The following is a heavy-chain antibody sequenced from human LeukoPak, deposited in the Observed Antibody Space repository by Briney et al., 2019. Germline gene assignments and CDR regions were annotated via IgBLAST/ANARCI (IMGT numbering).Heavy chain of an antibody. CDR1: GFTFSSYD. CDR3: ARADYDYDAFDI. J-gene: IGHJ3*02. CDR2: IGTAGDT. V-gene: IGHV3-13*01. Sequence: GGSLRLSCAASGFTFSSYDMHWVRQATGKGLEWVSAIGTAGDTYYPGSVKGRLTISRENAKNSLYLQMNSLRAGDTAVYYCARADYDYDAFDIWGQGTMVTVSS. D-gene: IGHD4-17*01.